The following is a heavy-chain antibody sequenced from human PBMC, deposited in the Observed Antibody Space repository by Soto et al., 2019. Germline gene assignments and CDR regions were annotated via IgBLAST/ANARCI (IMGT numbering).Heavy chain of an antibody. D-gene: IGHD3-10*02. CDR3: ARAAYNYVPFDF. J-gene: IGHJ4*02. V-gene: IGHV4-4*07. Sequence: SETLSLTCTVSGGSISVYYLSWIRQPAGKGLEWVGHIYTSGTTNYNPSLKSRVSMSRDTSQNQFSLKLNYVTAADTAVYYCARAAYNYVPFDFWGQGTLVTVS. CDR2: IYTSGTT. CDR1: GGSISVYY.